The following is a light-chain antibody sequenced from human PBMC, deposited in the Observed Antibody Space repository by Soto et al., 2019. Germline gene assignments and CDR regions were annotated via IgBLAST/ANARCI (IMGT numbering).Light chain of an antibody. CDR1: QSVSGY. Sequence: DIVLTQSPATLSLSPGNRATLSCRASQSVSGYLAWYQQKPGLAPRLLIYDASNRATGIPARFSGSGSGTDFTLTITTLEPEDFAVYYCQQRSNWPSTFGGGTKVEI. J-gene: IGKJ4*01. CDR3: QQRSNWPST. V-gene: IGKV3-11*01. CDR2: DAS.